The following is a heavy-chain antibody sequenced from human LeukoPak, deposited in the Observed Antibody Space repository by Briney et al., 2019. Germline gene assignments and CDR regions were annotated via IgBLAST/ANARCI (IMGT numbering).Heavy chain of an antibody. CDR1: GGSIIGYY. D-gene: IGHD3-3*01. Sequence: SETLSLTCTVSGGSIIGYYWNWIRQPPGRGLDWIGYIYHSGSTNYNPSLKSRVTISVDTSKTQISLKLRAVTAADTAVYYCARSRVWSDYWGYFDYWGQGTLVTVSS. V-gene: IGHV4-59*01. J-gene: IGHJ4*02. CDR3: ARSRVWSDYWGYFDY. CDR2: IYHSGST.